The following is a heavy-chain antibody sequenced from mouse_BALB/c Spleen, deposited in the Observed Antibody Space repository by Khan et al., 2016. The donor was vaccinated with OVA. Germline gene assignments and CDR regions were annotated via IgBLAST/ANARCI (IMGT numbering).Heavy chain of an antibody. J-gene: IGHJ1*01. Sequence: QIQLVQSGPELKKPGETVKISCKASGYTFTNYGMNWVKQAPGKGLKWMGWINTYTGEPTYTDDFKGRFAFSLDTSASTAYLQINNLKNADMATYFCARGASYWYFDVWGAGTTVTVSS. CDR3: ARGASYWYFDV. CDR1: GYTFTNYG. CDR2: INTYTGEP. V-gene: IGHV9-1*02.